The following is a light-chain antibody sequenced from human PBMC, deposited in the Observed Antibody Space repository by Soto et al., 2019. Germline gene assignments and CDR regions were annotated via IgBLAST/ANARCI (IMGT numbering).Light chain of an antibody. V-gene: IGLV2-14*01. J-gene: IGLJ2*01. CDR3: SSYTNSSTVV. Sequence: QSALTQPASVSGSPGQSITISCTGTSRDVGGYNYVSWYQQHPGKAPKLMTHEVSNRPSGVSNRFSGSKSGNTASLTIYGLQAEDVADYSCSSYTNSSTVVFGGGTTLTVL. CDR1: SRDVGGYNY. CDR2: EVS.